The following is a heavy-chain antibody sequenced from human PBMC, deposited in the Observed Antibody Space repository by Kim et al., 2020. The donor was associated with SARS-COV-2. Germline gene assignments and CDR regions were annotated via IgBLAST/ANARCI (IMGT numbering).Heavy chain of an antibody. V-gene: IGHV1-3*01. CDR2: GNGNT. J-gene: IGHJ4*02. Sequence: GNGNTKYSQKFQGRVTITRDTSASTAYMELSSLRSEDTAVYYCAGGSLDYWGQGTLVTVSS. CDR3: AGGSLDY. D-gene: IGHD3-16*01.